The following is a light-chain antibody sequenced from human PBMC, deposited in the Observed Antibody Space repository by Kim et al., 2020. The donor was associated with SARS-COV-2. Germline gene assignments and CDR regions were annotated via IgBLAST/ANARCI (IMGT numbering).Light chain of an antibody. CDR3: DSRDSSTTLPL. V-gene: IGLV3-19*01. CDR2: ARN. Sequence: ALVQPARITCPGDTLIRNFSNWYQQTPALAPLLVLYARNNRPSGIPDRFSGSGSGHRAPLTIPAAQAEDEATYYCDSRDSSTTLPLFGGGTQLTVL. CDR1: TLIRNF. J-gene: IGLJ2*01.